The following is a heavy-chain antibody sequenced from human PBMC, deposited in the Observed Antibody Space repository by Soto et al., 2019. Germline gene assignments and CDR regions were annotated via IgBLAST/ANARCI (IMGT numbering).Heavy chain of an antibody. CDR3: ARAVGAPAVFDY. J-gene: IGHJ4*02. CDR2: ISSGSSTI. CDR1: GFTFSTYS. D-gene: IGHD6-13*01. V-gene: IGHV3-48*01. Sequence: GGSLRLSCAASGFTFSTYSMNWVRQPPGKGLEWISYISSGSSTIYYADSVKGRFTISRDNAKNSLYLQMNSLRAEDTAVYYCARAVGAPAVFDYWGQGIQVTVSS.